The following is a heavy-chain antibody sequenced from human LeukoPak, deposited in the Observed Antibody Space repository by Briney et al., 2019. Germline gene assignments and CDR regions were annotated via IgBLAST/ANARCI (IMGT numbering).Heavy chain of an antibody. CDR3: ARDSGTTGEVKFDP. D-gene: IGHD3-10*01. V-gene: IGHV4-4*07. CDR2: IYTSGTI. CDR1: GGSISSYY. Sequence: SETLSLTCTGSGGSISSYYWSWIRQPAGTALVWIGRIYTSGTITYNPSLKSRVTMSVDTSKNQFSPKLSSVTAADTAVYYCARDSGTTGEVKFDPWGQGTLVTVSS. J-gene: IGHJ5*02.